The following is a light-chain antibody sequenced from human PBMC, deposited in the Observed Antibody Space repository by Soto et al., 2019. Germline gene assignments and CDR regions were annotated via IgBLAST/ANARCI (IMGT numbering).Light chain of an antibody. V-gene: IGLV2-14*01. CDR2: DVS. J-gene: IGLJ2*01. Sequence: QSALTQPXSVSXSPGQSITXXCTGTSSDVGGYNYVSWYQQHPGKAPKLMIYDVSNRPSGVSNRFSGSKSGNTASLTISGLQAEDEADYYCSSYTSNSTYVVFGGGTKLTVL. CDR3: SSYTSNSTYVV. CDR1: SSDVGGYNY.